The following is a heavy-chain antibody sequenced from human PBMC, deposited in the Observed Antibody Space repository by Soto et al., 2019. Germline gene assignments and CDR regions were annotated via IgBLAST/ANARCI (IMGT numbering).Heavy chain of an antibody. D-gene: IGHD3-10*01. CDR3: ARHAPPYGSGSKTFDY. J-gene: IGHJ4*02. CDR1: GYSFTTYW. Sequence: GESLKISCKGSGYSFTTYWINWVRQMPGKGLEWMGIIYPDDSDTRYSPSFQDQVTISADKSISTAYLQWSSLKASDTAMYYCARHAPPYGSGSKTFDYWGQGTLVTVSS. V-gene: IGHV5-51*01. CDR2: IYPDDSDT.